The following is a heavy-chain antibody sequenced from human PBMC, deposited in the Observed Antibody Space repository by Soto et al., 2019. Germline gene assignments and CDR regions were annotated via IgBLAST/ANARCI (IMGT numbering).Heavy chain of an antibody. V-gene: IGHV1-3*01. CDR3: ARDTETLGPRANDALDI. CDR2: INAGSGTT. CDR1: GYTFSAYT. Sequence: SVEFSWKATGYTFSAYTMNWVRQAPGQSLEWMGWINAGSGTTKYSQNFQGRVSITRDTSESTVYMELTGLTSEDTAVYYCARDTETLGPRANDALDIWGQGTMVTVS. D-gene: IGHD3-3*02. J-gene: IGHJ3*02.